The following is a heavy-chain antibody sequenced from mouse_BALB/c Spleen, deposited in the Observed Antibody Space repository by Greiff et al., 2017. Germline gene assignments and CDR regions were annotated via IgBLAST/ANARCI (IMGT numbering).Heavy chain of an antibody. CDR1: GFTFTDYY. Sequence: EVKVVESGGGLVQPGGSLRLSCATSGFTFTDYYMSWVRQPPGKALEWLGFIRNKANGYTTEYSASVKGRFTISRDNSQSILYLQMNTLRAEDSATYYCARGGYYVYWGQGTTLTVSS. V-gene: IGHV7-3*02. CDR2: IRNKANGYTT. CDR3: ARGGYYVY. J-gene: IGHJ2*01. D-gene: IGHD2-3*01.